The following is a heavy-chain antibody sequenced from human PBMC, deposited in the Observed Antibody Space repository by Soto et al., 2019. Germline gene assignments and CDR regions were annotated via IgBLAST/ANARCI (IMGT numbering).Heavy chain of an antibody. CDR1: GFTVSSNY. D-gene: IGHD5-12*01. Sequence: EVQLVESGGGLVQPGGSLRLSCAASGFTVSSNYMSWVRQAPGKGLEWVSVIYSGGSTYYADSVKGRFTISRDNSTNTLSLQMNSLRPEDTAVYYCARGLYSGWHYFDYWGQGTLVPVSS. CDR3: ARGLYSGWHYFDY. V-gene: IGHV3-66*01. J-gene: IGHJ4*02. CDR2: IYSGGST.